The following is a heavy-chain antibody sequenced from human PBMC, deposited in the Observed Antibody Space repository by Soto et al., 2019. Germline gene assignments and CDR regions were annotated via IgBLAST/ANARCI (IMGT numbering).Heavy chain of an antibody. J-gene: IGHJ2*01. CDR1: GFTFSSYA. CDR3: AKDPPTIGYWYFDL. D-gene: IGHD3-10*01. Sequence: LSLSCAASGFTFSSYAMSWVRQAPGKGLEWVSAISGSGGSTYYADSVKGRFTISRDNSKNTLYLHMNSLRAEDTAVYYCAKDPPTIGYWYFDLWGRGTLVTVSS. CDR2: ISGSGGST. V-gene: IGHV3-23*01.